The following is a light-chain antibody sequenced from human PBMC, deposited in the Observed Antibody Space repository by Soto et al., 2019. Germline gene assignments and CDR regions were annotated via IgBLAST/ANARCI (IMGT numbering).Light chain of an antibody. V-gene: IGKV3-11*01. Sequence: EIVLTQSPDTLSLSPGERATLSCWAGHSVTTHLAWFQQRPGQTPRLLIYDASTRAPGIPARFSGRGSGADFTLTISSLEPEDFAVYYCQQRSDSITFGQGTRLEIK. CDR1: HSVTTH. CDR3: QQRSDSIT. CDR2: DAS. J-gene: IGKJ5*01.